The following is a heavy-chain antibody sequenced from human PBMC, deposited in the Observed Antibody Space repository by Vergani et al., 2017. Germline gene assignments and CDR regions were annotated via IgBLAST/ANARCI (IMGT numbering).Heavy chain of an antibody. Sequence: EVQLLESGGGLVQPGGSLRLSCAASGFTFSSYAMSWVRPAPGKGLEWVSAMSGSGGSTYYADSVKGRFTIARDNSKNTLYLQMNSLRAEDTAVYYCAKGWPRFGELTPAYYYYYMDVWGKGTTVTVSS. CDR2: MSGSGGST. D-gene: IGHD3-10*01. CDR3: AKGWPRFGELTPAYYYYYMDV. V-gene: IGHV3-23*01. CDR1: GFTFSSYA. J-gene: IGHJ6*03.